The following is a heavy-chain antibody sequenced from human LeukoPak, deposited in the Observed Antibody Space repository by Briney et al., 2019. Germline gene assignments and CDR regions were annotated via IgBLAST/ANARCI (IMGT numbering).Heavy chain of an antibody. CDR2: IWYDGSNQ. D-gene: IGHD2-8*01. V-gene: IGHV3-33*08. CDR1: GFTFSSFS. J-gene: IGHJ4*02. CDR3: ARDLGYCTNGVCHTRFDY. Sequence: GGSLRLSCTASGFTFSSFSIHCVRQAPGQGLEWVAVIWYDGSNQYYADSVKGRFTISRDNSRNMLYLQVSSLRAEDTAVYYCARDLGYCTNGVCHTRFDYWGQGTLVAVSS.